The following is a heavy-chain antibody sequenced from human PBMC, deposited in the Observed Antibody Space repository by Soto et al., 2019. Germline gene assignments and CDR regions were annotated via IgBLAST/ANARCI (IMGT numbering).Heavy chain of an antibody. D-gene: IGHD6-13*01. CDR3: ATSYGNAWYTY. V-gene: IGHV4-34*10. CDR1: GGSFSGYY. J-gene: IGHJ4*02. Sequence: SETLSLTCAVYGGSFSGYYCSWIRQPPEKGLEWIGEINHTGSTNYNPSLKSRLTISVDTSKNQFTLQLTSVTAEDTAVYYCATSYGNAWYTYWGQGTQVTVSS. CDR2: INHTGST.